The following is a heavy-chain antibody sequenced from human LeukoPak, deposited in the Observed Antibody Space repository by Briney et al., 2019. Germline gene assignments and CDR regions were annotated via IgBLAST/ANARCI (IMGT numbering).Heavy chain of an antibody. CDR2: INYSGST. D-gene: IGHD2-15*01. V-gene: IGHV4-39*07. CDR3: ARDVGYCSGGSCFTPWYYYYYMDV. Sequence: SETLSLTCTVSGGSISSSSYYWGWIRQPPGKGLEWIGSINYSGSTYYNPSLKSRVTISVDRSKNQFSLKLSSVTAADTAVYYCARDVGYCSGGSCFTPWYYYYYMDVWGKGTTVTISS. J-gene: IGHJ6*03. CDR1: GGSISSSSYY.